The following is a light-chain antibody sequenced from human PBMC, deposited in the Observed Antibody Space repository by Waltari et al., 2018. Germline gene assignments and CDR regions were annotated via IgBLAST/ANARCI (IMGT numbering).Light chain of an antibody. V-gene: IGLV2-14*01. Sequence: QSALTQPASVSGSPGQSITISCTGTSSDVGGYNYVSWYQQHPGKAPKLMIYEVSNRPSGVSNRFSGSKSGNTAILTISGLQAEDEADYYCSSYTSSSPYVFGTGTKVTVL. CDR2: EVS. J-gene: IGLJ1*01. CDR1: SSDVGGYNY. CDR3: SSYTSSSPYV.